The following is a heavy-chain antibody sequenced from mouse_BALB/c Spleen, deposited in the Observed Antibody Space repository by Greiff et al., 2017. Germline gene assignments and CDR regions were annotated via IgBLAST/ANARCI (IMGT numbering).Heavy chain of an antibody. D-gene: IGHD2-14*01. CDR3: ARGDYRYDEDYWYFDV. CDR1: GYSITSDYA. CDR2: ISYSGST. Sequence: EVKLLESGPGLVKPSQSLSLTCTVTGYSITSDYAWNWIRQFPGNKLEWMGYISYSGSTSYNPSLKSRISITRDTSKNQFFLQLNSVTTEDTATYYCARGDYRYDEDYWYFDVWGAGTTVTVSS. J-gene: IGHJ1*01. V-gene: IGHV3-2*02.